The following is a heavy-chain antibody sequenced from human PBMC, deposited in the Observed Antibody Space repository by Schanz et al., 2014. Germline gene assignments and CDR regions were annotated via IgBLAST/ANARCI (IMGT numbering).Heavy chain of an antibody. CDR1: GFTFSVYW. CDR2: ISGDGTTT. D-gene: IGHD3-22*01. Sequence: VQLVESGGGVVQPGGSLRLSCAASGFTFSVYWMHWVRQPPGEGLVSVSRISGDGTTTSYADSVKGRFTISRDNAKNTLYLQMNSLRTEDTAVYFCAKSYDTSGYSGFDYWGQGTLVTVSS. J-gene: IGHJ4*02. V-gene: IGHV3-74*02. CDR3: AKSYDTSGYSGFDY.